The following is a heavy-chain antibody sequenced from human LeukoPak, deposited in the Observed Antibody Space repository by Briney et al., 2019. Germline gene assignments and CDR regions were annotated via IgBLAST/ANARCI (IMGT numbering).Heavy chain of an antibody. CDR3: ARLYYYDSSGYHL. V-gene: IGHV3-30*03. CDR2: TSYDGSNK. J-gene: IGHJ5*02. D-gene: IGHD3-22*01. Sequence: GGSLRLSCAASGFTFSSYGMHWVRQAPGKGLEWVAVTSYDGSNKYYADSVKGRFTISRDNSKNTLYLQMNSLRAEDTAVYYCARLYYYDSSGYHLWGQGTLVTVSS. CDR1: GFTFSSYG.